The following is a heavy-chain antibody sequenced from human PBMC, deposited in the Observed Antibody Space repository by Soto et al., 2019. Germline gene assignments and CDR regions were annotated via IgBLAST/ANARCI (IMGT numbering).Heavy chain of an antibody. J-gene: IGHJ4*02. D-gene: IGHD3-22*01. CDR3: ARDDFDRGGYSIDY. CDR2: IHHRGNT. V-gene: IGHV4-38-2*02. Sequence: PSETLSLTCVVSGYSISRGYYWVWIRQPPGKGLEWIGSIHHRGNTYYNPSLKRRVTISLDTSKNQFSLKLNSVTAADTAVYFCARDDFDRGGYSIDYWGQGTLVTVSS. CDR1: GYSISRGYY.